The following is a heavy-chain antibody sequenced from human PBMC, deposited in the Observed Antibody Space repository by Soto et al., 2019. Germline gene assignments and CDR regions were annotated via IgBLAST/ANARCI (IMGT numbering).Heavy chain of an antibody. D-gene: IGHD3-10*01. CDR1: GFTFSSYG. CDR3: ARDGLLWFGESHYGMDV. CDR2: IWYDGSNK. V-gene: IGHV3-33*01. J-gene: IGHJ6*02. Sequence: PGGSLRLSCAASGFTFSSYGMHWVRQAPGKGLEWVAVIWYDGSNKYYADSVKGRFTISRDNSKNTLYLQMNSLRAEDTAVYYCARDGLLWFGESHYGMDVWGQGTTVTVSS.